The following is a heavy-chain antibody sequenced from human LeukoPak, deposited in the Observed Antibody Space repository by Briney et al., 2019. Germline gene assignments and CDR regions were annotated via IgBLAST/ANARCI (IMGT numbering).Heavy chain of an antibody. J-gene: IGHJ4*02. D-gene: IGHD6-13*01. CDR1: GFTFSSYG. CDR2: IWYDGSNK. Sequence: GGSLRLSCAASGFTFSSYGLHWVRQAPGKGLEWVAVIWYDGSNKYYADSVKGRFTISRDNSKNTLYLQMNSLRAEDTAVYYCARVSDVIAAAGLGYWGQGTLVTVSS. V-gene: IGHV3-33*01. CDR3: ARVSDVIAAAGLGY.